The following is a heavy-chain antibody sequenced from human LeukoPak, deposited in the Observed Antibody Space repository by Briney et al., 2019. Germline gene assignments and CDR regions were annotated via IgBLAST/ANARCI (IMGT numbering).Heavy chain of an antibody. CDR3: ASLIYDSSGYYFDS. CDR1: GGSLSGYS. J-gene: IGHJ4*02. D-gene: IGHD3-22*01. V-gene: IGHV4-59*08. Sequence: SETLSLTCAVYGGSLSGYSWSWIRQSPGKGLEWMGYTHYSGSTNHNPSLKSRLTISVDTSKNQFSLKLSSVTAADTAVYYCASLIYDSSGYYFDSWGQGTLVTVSS. CDR2: THYSGST.